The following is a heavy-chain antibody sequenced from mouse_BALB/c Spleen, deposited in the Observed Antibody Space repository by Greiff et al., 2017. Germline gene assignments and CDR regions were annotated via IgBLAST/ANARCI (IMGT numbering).Heavy chain of an antibody. J-gene: IGHJ4*01. V-gene: IGHV5-17*02. CDR2: ISSGSSTI. Sequence: EVKLVESGGGLVQPGGSRKLSCAASGFTFSSFGMHCVRQAPEKGLEWVAYISSGSSTIYYADTVKGRFTISRDNPKNTLFLQMTSLRSEDTAMYYCARSRGRPFAMDYWGQGTSVTVSS. CDR1: GFTFSSFG. D-gene: IGHD1-2*01. CDR3: ARSRGRPFAMDY.